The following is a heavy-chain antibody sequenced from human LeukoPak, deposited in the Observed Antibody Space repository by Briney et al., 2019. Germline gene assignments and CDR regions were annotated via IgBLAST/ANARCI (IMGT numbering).Heavy chain of an antibody. J-gene: IGHJ5*02. D-gene: IGHD6-13*01. CDR2: INPNSGGT. CDR1: GYTFTGYY. CDR3: ARDSIAAAGTEINWFDP. V-gene: IGHV1-2*04. Sequence: ASVKVSCKASGYTFTGYYMHWVRQAPGQGLEWMGWINPNSGGTNYAQKFQGWVTMTRDTSISTAYMELSRLRSDDTAVYYCARDSIAAAGTEINWFDPWGQGTLVTVSS.